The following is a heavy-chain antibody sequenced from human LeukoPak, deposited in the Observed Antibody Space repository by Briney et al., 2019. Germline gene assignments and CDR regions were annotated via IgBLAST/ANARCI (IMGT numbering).Heavy chain of an antibody. CDR3: ARAGCSSTSCYRYYYYMDV. V-gene: IGHV1-18*01. J-gene: IGHJ6*03. D-gene: IGHD2-2*01. Sequence: ASVKVSCKASGYTFTSYGISWVRQAPGQGLEWMGWISAYNGNTNYAQKLQGRVTMTTDTSTSTAYMELRSLRSDDTAVYYCARAGCSSTSCYRYYYYMDVWGKGTTVTVSS. CDR2: ISAYNGNT. CDR1: GYTFTSYG.